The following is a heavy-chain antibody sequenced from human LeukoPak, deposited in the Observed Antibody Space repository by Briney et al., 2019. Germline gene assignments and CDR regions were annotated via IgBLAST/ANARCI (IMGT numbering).Heavy chain of an antibody. CDR1: GGSFSDYY. J-gene: IGHJ4*02. Sequence: PSETLSLTCAVYGGSFSDYYWSWIRQPPGKGLEWIGEINHSGSTNYNPSLKSRVTISVDTSKNQFSLKLSSVTAADTAVYYCARDDSSGYPDYWGQGTLVTVSS. D-gene: IGHD3-22*01. CDR3: ARDDSSGYPDY. V-gene: IGHV4-34*01. CDR2: INHSGST.